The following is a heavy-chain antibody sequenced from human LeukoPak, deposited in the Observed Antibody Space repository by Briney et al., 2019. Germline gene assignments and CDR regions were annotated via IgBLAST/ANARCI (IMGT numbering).Heavy chain of an antibody. Sequence: PGGSLRLSCAASGFTVSSNEMSWVRQAPGKGLEWVSSISGGSTYYADSVKGRFTISRDNSKNTLYLQMNSLRAEDTAVYYCARNGGSSSSWYKGVDYWGQGTLVTVSS. CDR1: GFTVSSNE. D-gene: IGHD6-13*01. CDR3: ARNGGSSSSWYKGVDY. V-gene: IGHV3-38-3*01. J-gene: IGHJ4*02. CDR2: ISGGST.